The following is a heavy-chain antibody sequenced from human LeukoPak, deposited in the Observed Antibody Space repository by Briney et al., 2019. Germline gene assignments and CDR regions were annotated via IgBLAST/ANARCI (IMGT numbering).Heavy chain of an antibody. J-gene: IGHJ5*01. CDR3: AKAPVTSCRGAYCYPXXS. CDR1: RFTFSSYG. D-gene: IGHD2-21*01. V-gene: IGHV3-23*01. CDR2: TSSSDAGT. Sequence: GGSLRLSCAASRFTFSSYGMHWVRQTPGKGLEWVAATSSSDAGTYHADSVRGRFTISRDNSKNTLYLQMNSLRAEDAAVYFCAKAPVTSCRGAYCYPXXSWXXXTLXTVSS.